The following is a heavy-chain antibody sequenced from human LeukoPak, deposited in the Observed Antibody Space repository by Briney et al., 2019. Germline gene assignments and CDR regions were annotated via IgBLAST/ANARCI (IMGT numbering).Heavy chain of an antibody. D-gene: IGHD2-2*01. CDR2: INHSGST. J-gene: IGHJ4*02. Sequence: TLXLTCAVXXEXXSGXDWSWIRQXPGKGLEWLVEINHSGSTNYNPSLKSRVTISVDTSKNQFSLKLSSVTAADTAVYYCARGLPFDFDYWGQGTLVTVSS. CDR1: XEXXSGXD. V-gene: IGHV4-34*01. CDR3: ARGLPFDFDY.